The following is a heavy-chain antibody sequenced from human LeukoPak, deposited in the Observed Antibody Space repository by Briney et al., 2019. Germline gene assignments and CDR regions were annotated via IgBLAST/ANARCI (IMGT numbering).Heavy chain of an antibody. Sequence: SETLSLTCTVSGGSVSSGSYYWSWIRQPPGKGLEWIGCIYYSGSTNYNPSLKSRVTISVDASKNQFSLKLSSVTAADTAVYYCARDELWLHYFDYWGQGTLVTVSS. CDR2: IYYSGST. CDR1: GGSVSSGSYY. V-gene: IGHV4-61*01. J-gene: IGHJ4*02. D-gene: IGHD5-18*01. CDR3: ARDELWLHYFDY.